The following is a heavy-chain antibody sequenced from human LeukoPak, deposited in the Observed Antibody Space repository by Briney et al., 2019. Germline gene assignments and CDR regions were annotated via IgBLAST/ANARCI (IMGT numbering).Heavy chain of an antibody. D-gene: IGHD6-6*01. CDR1: GFTISIYA. J-gene: IGHJ4*02. Sequence: PGGSLRLSCSASGFTISIYAMHWVRQAPGKGLEYVAGISSKGVSTYYADSVKGRFTISRDNSKDTMFPQMSSLRAEDTAVYYCVKGGQYSSSSHFDYWGQGTLVTVSS. CDR2: ISSKGVST. V-gene: IGHV3-64D*09. CDR3: VKGGQYSSSSHFDY.